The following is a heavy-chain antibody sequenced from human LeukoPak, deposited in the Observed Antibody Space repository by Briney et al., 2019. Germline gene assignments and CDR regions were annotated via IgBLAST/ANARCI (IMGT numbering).Heavy chain of an antibody. D-gene: IGHD6-13*01. CDR3: ARRWYLDY. Sequence: GGSLRLSCAASGFTFDDYAMHWVRQAPGKGLEWVSGISWNSGSIGYADSVKGRFTISRDNAKNSLYLQMNSLRAEDTAVYYCARRWYLDYWGLGTLVTVSS. CDR2: ISWNSGSI. V-gene: IGHV3-9*01. J-gene: IGHJ4*02. CDR1: GFTFDDYA.